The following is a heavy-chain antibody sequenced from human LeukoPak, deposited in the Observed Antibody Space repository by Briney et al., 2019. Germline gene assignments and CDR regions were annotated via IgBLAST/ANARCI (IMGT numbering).Heavy chain of an antibody. J-gene: IGHJ4*02. D-gene: IGHD2-2*02. CDR2: IYYSGST. V-gene: IGHV4-39*01. Sequence: SETLSLTCSVSGDSISSYYWGWIRQPPGKGLEWIGSIYYSGSTYYNPSLKSRVTISVDTSKNQFSPKLSSVTAADTAVYYCARQADYCSSTSCYTGDYWGQGTLVTVSS. CDR3: ARQADYCSSTSCYTGDY. CDR1: GDSISSYY.